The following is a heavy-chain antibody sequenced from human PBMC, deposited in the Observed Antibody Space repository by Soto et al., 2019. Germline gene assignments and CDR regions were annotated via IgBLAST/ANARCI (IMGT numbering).Heavy chain of an antibody. Sequence: QLQLQESGSGLVKPSQTLSLTCAVSGGSISSGGYSWSWIRQPPGKGLERIGYIYHRGSTYYNPSLKGRGTISVDRSKKQFSLKLSCVTAAHTAVYYGARGGAASSGATHGAFDIWGQGTMVTVAS. V-gene: IGHV4-30-2*01. CDR1: GGSISSGGYS. CDR2: IYHRGST. J-gene: IGHJ3*02. D-gene: IGHD6-19*01. CDR3: ARGGAASSGATHGAFDI.